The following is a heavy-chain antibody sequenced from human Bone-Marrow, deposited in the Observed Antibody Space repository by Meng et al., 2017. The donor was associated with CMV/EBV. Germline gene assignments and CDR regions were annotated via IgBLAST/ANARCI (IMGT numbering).Heavy chain of an antibody. D-gene: IGHD3-22*01. J-gene: IGHJ4*02. V-gene: IGHV3-7*01. CDR2: IKQDGSEK. Sequence: GGSLRLSCAASGFTFSSYWMSWVRQAPGKGLEWVANIKQDGSEKYYVDSVKGRFTISRDNAKNSLYLQMNSLRAEDMAVYYCATAYRNYYDSSGYKRRGDYWGQGTLVTVSS. CDR1: GFTFSSYW. CDR3: ATAYRNYYDSSGYKRRGDY.